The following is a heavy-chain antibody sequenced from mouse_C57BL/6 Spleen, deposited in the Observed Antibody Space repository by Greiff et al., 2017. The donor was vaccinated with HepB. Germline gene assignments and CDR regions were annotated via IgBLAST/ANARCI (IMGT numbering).Heavy chain of an antibody. CDR1: GYSLTRYG. Sequence: QVQLKESGPGLVAPSQSLSIPCTVYGYSLTRYGVHWVRQPPGKGLEWLGLIWAGGSTNYNSALMSRLSISKDNSKSQVFLKMNSLQADDTAMYYCARLEDIWGQGTTLTVSS. CDR3: ARLEDI. D-gene: IGHD1-3*01. CDR2: IWAGGST. V-gene: IGHV2-9*02. J-gene: IGHJ2*01.